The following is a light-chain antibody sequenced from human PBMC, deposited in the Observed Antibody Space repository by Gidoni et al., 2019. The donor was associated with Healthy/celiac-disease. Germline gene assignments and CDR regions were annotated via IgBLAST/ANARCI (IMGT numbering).Light chain of an antibody. Sequence: DIQMTQSLSTLSASVGDRVTITCRASQSISSWLAWYQQKPGKAPKLLIYDASSLESGVPSRFSGSGSGTEFTLTISSLQPDDFATYYCQQYNSYRFTFGPGTKVDIK. CDR3: QQYNSYRFT. CDR2: DAS. V-gene: IGKV1-5*01. CDR1: QSISSW. J-gene: IGKJ3*01.